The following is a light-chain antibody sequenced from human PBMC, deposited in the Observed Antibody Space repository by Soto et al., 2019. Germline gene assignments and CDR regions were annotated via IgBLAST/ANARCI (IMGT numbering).Light chain of an antibody. CDR1: SSDVVGYNY. Sequence: QSVLTQPASVSGSPGQSITISCTGTSSDVVGYNYVSWYQHHPGKAPKLMIYDVSNRPSGVSNRFSGYKSGNTASLTISGPQPEDEADYYCSSYTTSNTRQIVFGTGTKVTVL. CDR3: SSYTTSNTRQIV. V-gene: IGLV2-14*03. J-gene: IGLJ1*01. CDR2: DVS.